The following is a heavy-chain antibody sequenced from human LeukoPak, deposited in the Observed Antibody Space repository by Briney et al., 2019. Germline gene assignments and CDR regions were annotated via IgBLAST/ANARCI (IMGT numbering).Heavy chain of an antibody. CDR1: GFTFSNAW. CDR2: IKSKTNGGTT. J-gene: IGHJ6*02. V-gene: IGHV3-15*01. Sequence: GGSLRLSCAASGFTFSNAWMSWARQAPGKGLEWVGHIKSKTNGGTTDYAAPVKGRFTISRDDSKNTLYLQMNSLQSEDTAVYYCSTEGAVVPAASYYYGMDVWGQGTTVTVS. CDR3: STEGAVVPAASYYYGMDV. D-gene: IGHD2-2*01.